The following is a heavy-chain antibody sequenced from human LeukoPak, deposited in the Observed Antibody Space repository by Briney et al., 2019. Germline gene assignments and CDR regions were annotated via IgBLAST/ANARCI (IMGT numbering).Heavy chain of an antibody. Sequence: GASVKVSCKASDYPFTSYGITWVRQAPGQGLEWMGWINTHSSHTNYAQNLQDRVTMTTDTSTSTAFMELRGLRSDDTAVYYCARVSISLVRRIVITATFDYWGQGTLVTVSS. V-gene: IGHV1-18*01. CDR1: DYPFTSYG. CDR2: INTHSSHT. CDR3: ARVSISLVRRIVITATFDY. D-gene: IGHD3-10*01. J-gene: IGHJ4*02.